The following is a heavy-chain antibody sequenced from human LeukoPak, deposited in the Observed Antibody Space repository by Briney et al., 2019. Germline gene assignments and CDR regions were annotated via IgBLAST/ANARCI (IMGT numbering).Heavy chain of an antibody. J-gene: IGHJ3*02. D-gene: IGHD1-26*01. CDR3: ARDHSGSYPGDAFDI. CDR1: GFRFDDYA. V-gene: IGHV3-9*01. CDR2: ISWNSGSI. Sequence: GGSLRLSCAASGFRFDDYAMHWVRQVPGKGLEWVSGISWNSGSIGYVDSVKGRFTTSRDNAKNTLYLQMNSLRAEDTAVYYCARDHSGSYPGDAFDIWGQGTMVTVSS.